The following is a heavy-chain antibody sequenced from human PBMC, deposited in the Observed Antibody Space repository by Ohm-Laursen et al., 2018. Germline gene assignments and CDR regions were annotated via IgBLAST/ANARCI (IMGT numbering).Heavy chain of an antibody. CDR2: IHYSRTSLI. Sequence: GSLRPSCAASGFNFNTYEMNWVRQASGKGLEWVANIHYSRTSLIYYADSVIGRFTISRDNAKNSLYLQMNSLRAEDTAVYYCVRDRRGGSIELRAGGQGALVTVSS. CDR1: GFNFNTYE. V-gene: IGHV3-48*03. D-gene: IGHD6-6*01. J-gene: IGHJ4*02. CDR3: VRDRRGGSIELRA.